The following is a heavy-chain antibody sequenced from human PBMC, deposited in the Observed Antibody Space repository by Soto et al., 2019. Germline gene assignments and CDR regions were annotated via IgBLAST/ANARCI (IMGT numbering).Heavy chain of an antibody. Sequence: PGGSLRLSCAASGFTFSSYAMSWVRQAPGKGLEWVSAISGSGGSTYYADSVKGRFAISRDNSKNTLYLQMNSLRAEDTAVYYCAKVLSWEYQLNLFVFWGQGTLVTVSS. CDR2: ISGSGGST. D-gene: IGHD2-2*01. CDR1: GFTFSSYA. CDR3: AKVLSWEYQLNLFVF. J-gene: IGHJ4*02. V-gene: IGHV3-23*01.